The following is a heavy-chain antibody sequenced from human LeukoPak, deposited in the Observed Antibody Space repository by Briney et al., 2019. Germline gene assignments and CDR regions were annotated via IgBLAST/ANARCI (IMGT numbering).Heavy chain of an antibody. Sequence: RASVNVSCKASGGTFSSYGISWVRQAPGQGLEWMGWISAYNGNTNYAQKLQGRVTMTTDTSTSTAYMELRSLRSDDTAVYYCTVAWLGADYWGQGTLVTVSS. CDR2: ISAYNGNT. CDR1: GGTFSSYG. V-gene: IGHV1-18*01. D-gene: IGHD5-12*01. CDR3: TVAWLGADY. J-gene: IGHJ4*02.